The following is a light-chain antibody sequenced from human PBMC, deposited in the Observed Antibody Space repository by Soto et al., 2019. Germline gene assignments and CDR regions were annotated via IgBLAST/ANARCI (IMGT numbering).Light chain of an antibody. CDR2: EVS. Sequence: QSVLTQPPSASGSPGQSGTISCTGTSSDVGGYNYVSWYQQHPGKAPKLMIYEVSKRPSGVPDRFSGSKSGNTASLTVSGLQAEDEADYYCSSYAGSNNDYVFGTGTKVTVL. CDR3: SSYAGSNNDYV. CDR1: SSDVGGYNY. J-gene: IGLJ1*01. V-gene: IGLV2-8*01.